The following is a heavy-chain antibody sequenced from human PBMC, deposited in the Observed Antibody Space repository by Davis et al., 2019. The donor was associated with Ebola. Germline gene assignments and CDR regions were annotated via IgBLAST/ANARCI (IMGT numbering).Heavy chain of an antibody. CDR3: ARGYRPPLPTRYSSGWHFDY. V-gene: IGHV3-33*01. Sequence: PGGSLRPSCAASGSTFSSYGMHWVRQAPGKGLEWVAVIWYDGSNKYYADSVKGRFTISRDNSKNTLYLQMNSLRAEDTAVYYCARGYRPPLPTRYSSGWHFDYWGQGTLVTVSS. D-gene: IGHD6-19*01. CDR2: IWYDGSNK. CDR1: GSTFSSYG. J-gene: IGHJ4*02.